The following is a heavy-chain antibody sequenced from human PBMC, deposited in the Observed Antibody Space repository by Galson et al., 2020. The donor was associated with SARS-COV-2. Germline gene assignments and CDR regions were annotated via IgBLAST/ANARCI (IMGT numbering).Heavy chain of an antibody. CDR2: FDPEDGET. CDR1: GYTLTELS. CDR3: ATASIVGATTWFDP. Sequence: ASVKVSCKVSGYTLTELSMHWVRQAPGKGLEWMGGFDPEDGETIYAQKFRGRVTMTEDTSTDTAYMELSSLRSEDTAVYYCATASIVGATTWFDPWGQGTLFTVSS. D-gene: IGHD1-26*01. J-gene: IGHJ5*02. V-gene: IGHV1-24*01.